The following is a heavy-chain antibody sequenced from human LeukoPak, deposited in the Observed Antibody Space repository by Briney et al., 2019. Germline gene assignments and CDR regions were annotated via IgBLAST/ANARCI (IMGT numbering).Heavy chain of an antibody. V-gene: IGHV6-1*01. J-gene: IGHJ4*02. CDR3: ARDWCSGGSCYWRFDY. Sequence: QTLSLTCAISGDTVSSNITAWNWITQFPSRGFEWLGRTYYRSKWNNDYAVSVKSRISINPDTSKNQFSLQLNSVTPEDTAVYYCARDWCSGGSCYWRFDYWGQGTLVTVPS. D-gene: IGHD2-15*01. CDR1: GDTVSSNITA. CDR2: TYYRSKWNN.